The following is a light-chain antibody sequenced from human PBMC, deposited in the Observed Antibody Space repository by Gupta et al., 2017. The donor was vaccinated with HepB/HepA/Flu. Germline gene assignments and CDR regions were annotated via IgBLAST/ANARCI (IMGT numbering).Light chain of an antibody. CDR1: SSDVGGYNY. CDR2: DVS. V-gene: IGLV2-14*03. CDR3: SSYRSGSTRV. J-gene: IGLJ3*02. Sequence: QSALTQPASVSGSPGQSITISCTGTSSDVGGYNYVSWYQQHPGKVPKLMIYDVSNRPSGISNRFSGSKSGNTGSLTISGLQAEDEADYYCSSYRSGSTRVFGGGTKLTVI.